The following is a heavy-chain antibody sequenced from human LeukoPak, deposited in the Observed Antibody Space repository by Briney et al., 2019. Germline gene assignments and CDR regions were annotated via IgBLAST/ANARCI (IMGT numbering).Heavy chain of an antibody. CDR3: ARCMYSSGWYGD. CDR2: IYYSGST. J-gene: IGHJ4*02. CDR1: GGSISSYY. Sequence: SETLSLTCTVSGGSISSYYWSWIRQPPGKGLEWIGYIYYSGSTNYNPSLKSRVTISVDTSKNQFSLKLSSVTAADTAVYYCARCMYSSGWYGDWGQGTLVTVSS. V-gene: IGHV4-59*12. D-gene: IGHD6-19*01.